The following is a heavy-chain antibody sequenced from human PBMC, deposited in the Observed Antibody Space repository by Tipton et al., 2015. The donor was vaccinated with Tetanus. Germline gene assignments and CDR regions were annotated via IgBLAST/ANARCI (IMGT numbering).Heavy chain of an antibody. D-gene: IGHD6-6*01. CDR2: FYYREFT. CDR3: ARDHTRYSGSSVATFDI. Sequence: TLSLTCTVSGGSISSGDYYWSWVRQHPAKGLEWIGYFYYREFTYYNPSLKSRVSISLDTSKNQFSLKLSSVTAADTAVYYCARDHTRYSGSSVATFDIWGQGTMVTVSS. J-gene: IGHJ3*02. V-gene: IGHV4-31*03. CDR1: GGSISSGDYY.